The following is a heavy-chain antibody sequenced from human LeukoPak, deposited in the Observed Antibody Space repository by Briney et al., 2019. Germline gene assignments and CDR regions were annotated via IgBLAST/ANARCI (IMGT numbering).Heavy chain of an antibody. CDR3: ARGRSTSRRGYYYYGMDV. D-gene: IGHD2-2*01. CDR1: GFTFSDYA. CDR2: IWYDGSNK. V-gene: IGHV3-33*08. Sequence: PGRSLRLSCAASGFTFSDYALHWVRQAPGKGLEWVAVIWYDGSNKYYADSVKGRFTISRDNSKNTLYLQMNSLRAEDTAVYYCARGRSTSRRGYYYYGMDVWGQGTTVTVSS. J-gene: IGHJ6*02.